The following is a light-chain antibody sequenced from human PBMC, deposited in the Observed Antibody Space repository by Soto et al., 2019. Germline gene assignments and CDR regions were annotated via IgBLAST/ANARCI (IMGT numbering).Light chain of an antibody. CDR3: ASWDASMSGVV. CDR2: RNN. V-gene: IGLV1-47*01. Sequence: QAVVTQPPSASGTPGQRVTISCSGSSSNIGSNYVYWYQQLPGTAPTLLIYRNNQRPSGVPDRFSGSESGTSASLAISGLRAEAEADYYCASWDASMSGVVFGGGTKLTVL. J-gene: IGLJ2*01. CDR1: SSNIGSNY.